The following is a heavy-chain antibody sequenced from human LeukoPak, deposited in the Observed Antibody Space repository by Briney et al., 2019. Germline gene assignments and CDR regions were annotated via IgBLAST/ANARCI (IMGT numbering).Heavy chain of an antibody. CDR2: FDPEDGET. Sequence: ASVTVSCKVSGYTLTELSMHWVRQAPGKGLEWMGGFDPEDGETIYAQKFQGRVTMTEHTSTDTAYMELSSLRSEDTAVYYCALAARYYYYGMDVWGQGTTVTVSS. CDR3: ALAARYYYYGMDV. V-gene: IGHV1-24*01. CDR1: GYTLTELS. J-gene: IGHJ6*02. D-gene: IGHD6-6*01.